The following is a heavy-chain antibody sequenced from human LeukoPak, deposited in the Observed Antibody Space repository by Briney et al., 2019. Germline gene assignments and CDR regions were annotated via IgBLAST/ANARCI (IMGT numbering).Heavy chain of an antibody. CDR1: GYTFNSYG. V-gene: IGHV1-18*01. CDR2: ISAYNGNT. Sequence: ASVKVSCKASGYTFNSYGFTWVRQAPGQGLEWMGWISAYNGNTDYAQKVQGRVTMTTDTTTSTAYMELRSLRSDDTAVYYCARGGPLRYFDWLLDWGQGTLVTVSS. D-gene: IGHD3-9*01. J-gene: IGHJ4*02. CDR3: ARGGPLRYFDWLLD.